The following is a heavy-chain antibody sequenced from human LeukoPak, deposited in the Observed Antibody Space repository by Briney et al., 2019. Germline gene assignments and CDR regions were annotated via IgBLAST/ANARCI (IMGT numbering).Heavy chain of an antibody. Sequence: SETLSLTCTVSGGSISSSSYYWGWIRQPPGKGLEWIGSIYYSGSTYYNPSLKSRVTISVDTSKNQFSLKLSSVSASDTAVYCCARGWELLNDAFVISGQGTMVTVSS. V-gene: IGHV4-39*01. D-gene: IGHD1-26*01. CDR2: IYYSGST. CDR1: GGSISSSSYY. J-gene: IGHJ3*02. CDR3: ARGWELLNDAFVI.